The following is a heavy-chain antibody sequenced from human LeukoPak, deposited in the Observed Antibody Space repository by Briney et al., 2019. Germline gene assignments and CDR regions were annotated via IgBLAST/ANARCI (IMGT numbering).Heavy chain of an antibody. CDR3: ARAEKDLDIYESYFDY. V-gene: IGHV4-31*03. D-gene: IGHD3-9*01. Sequence: SETLSLTCTVSGGSISSGGYYWSWIRQHPGKGLEWIGYIYYSGSTYYNPSLKSRVTISVDTSKNQFSLKLSSVTASDTAVYYCARAEKDLDIYESYFDYWGQGTLVTVSS. CDR1: GGSISSGGYY. CDR2: IYYSGST. J-gene: IGHJ4*02.